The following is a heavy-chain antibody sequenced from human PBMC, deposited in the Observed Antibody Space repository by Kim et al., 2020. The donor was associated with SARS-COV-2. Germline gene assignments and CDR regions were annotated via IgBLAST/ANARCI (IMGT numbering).Heavy chain of an antibody. CDR1: GFTFSDYY. CDR3: ARDPVVDVDGYYYYGMDV. J-gene: IGHJ6*02. Sequence: GGSLRLSCAASGFTFSDYYMSWIRQAPGKGLEWVSYISSSSNKTNYADSVKGRFTISRDNAKNSLYLQMNSLRAEDTAVYYCARDPVVDVDGYYYYGMDVWGQGTTVTVSS. V-gene: IGHV3-11*05. D-gene: IGHD3-16*01. CDR2: ISSSSNKT.